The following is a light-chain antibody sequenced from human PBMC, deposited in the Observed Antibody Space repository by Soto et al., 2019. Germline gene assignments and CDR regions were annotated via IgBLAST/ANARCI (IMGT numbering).Light chain of an antibody. CDR3: CSYAGSFYV. CDR2: EVS. V-gene: IGLV2-23*02. Sequence: SALTQPASVSGSPGQSITISCPGTSIDVGSYNLVSWYQQHPGKAPKLMIYEVSKRPSGVSNRFSGSKSGNTASLTISGLQAEDEADYYCCSYAGSFYVFGTGTKVTVL. CDR1: SIDVGSYNL. J-gene: IGLJ1*01.